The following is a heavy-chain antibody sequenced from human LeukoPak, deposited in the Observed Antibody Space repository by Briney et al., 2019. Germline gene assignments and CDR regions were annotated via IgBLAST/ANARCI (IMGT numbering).Heavy chain of an antibody. J-gene: IGHJ3*02. CDR2: IYTSGST. CDR1: GGSISSGSYY. CDR3: ARRGGGYCSSTSCPAHAFDI. D-gene: IGHD2-2*01. V-gene: IGHV4-61*02. Sequence: SETLSLTCTVSGGSISSGSYYWGWIRQPAGKGLEWIGRIYTSGSTNYNPSLKSRVTISVDTSKNQFSLKLSSVTAADTAVYYCARRGGGYCSSTSCPAHAFDIRGQGTMVTVSS.